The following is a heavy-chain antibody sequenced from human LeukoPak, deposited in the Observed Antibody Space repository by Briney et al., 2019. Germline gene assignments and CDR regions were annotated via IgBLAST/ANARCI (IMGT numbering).Heavy chain of an antibody. V-gene: IGHV4-59*01. D-gene: IGHD5-18*01. Sequence: SETLSLTCTVSGGSISSYYWSWIRQPPGKGLEWVGCVYYSGSTNYNHSLQRRVTLSIDTYKNQISLKLSSVTAADTAVYYCARGGERGYSYGYIGYWGQGTLVTASS. CDR3: ARGGERGYSYGYIGY. CDR2: VYYSGST. CDR1: GGSISSYY. J-gene: IGHJ4*02.